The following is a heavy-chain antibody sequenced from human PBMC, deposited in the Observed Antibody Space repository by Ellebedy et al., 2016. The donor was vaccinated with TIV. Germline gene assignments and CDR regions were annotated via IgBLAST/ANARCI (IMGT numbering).Heavy chain of an antibody. Sequence: PGGSLRLSCAASGFAFSSFAMTWVRQAPGKGLEWVSVISGSSANTHYADSVKGRFTTSRDNSKNTLYLQMNSLRAEDTAVYYCASHGLWLRFHKSVAHDAFDIWGQGTMVSVSS. CDR3: ASHGLWLRFHKSVAHDAFDI. J-gene: IGHJ3*02. D-gene: IGHD5-12*01. V-gene: IGHV3-23*01. CDR2: ISGSSANT. CDR1: GFAFSSFA.